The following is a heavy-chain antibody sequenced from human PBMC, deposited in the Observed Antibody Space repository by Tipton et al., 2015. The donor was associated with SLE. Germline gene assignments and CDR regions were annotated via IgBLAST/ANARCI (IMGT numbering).Heavy chain of an antibody. V-gene: IGHV3-21*01. CDR2: ISSSSSYI. CDR3: ASQAGWYFDL. J-gene: IGHJ2*01. Sequence: SLRLSCAASGFTFSSYSMNWVRQAPGKGLEWVSSISSSSSYIYYADSVKGRFTISRDNAKNSLYLQMNSLRAEDTAVYYCASQAGWYFDLWGRGTLVTVSP. CDR1: GFTFSSYS.